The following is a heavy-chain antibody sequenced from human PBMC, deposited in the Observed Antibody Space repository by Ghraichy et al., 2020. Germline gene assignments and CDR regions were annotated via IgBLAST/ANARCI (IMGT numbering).Heavy chain of an antibody. CDR2: IDSSGVTI. D-gene: IGHD3-22*01. J-gene: IGHJ3*02. V-gene: IGHV3-11*01. Sequence: GGSLRLSCAASGFTFSDYYMSWVRQAPGKGLEWVSYIDSSGVTIYYADSVKGRFTISRDNAKNSLYVQMNSLRAEDTAVYYCARVGDRDDFESSGPDRDTFDIWGQGTMVTVSS. CDR1: GFTFSDYY. CDR3: ARVGDRDDFESSGPDRDTFDI.